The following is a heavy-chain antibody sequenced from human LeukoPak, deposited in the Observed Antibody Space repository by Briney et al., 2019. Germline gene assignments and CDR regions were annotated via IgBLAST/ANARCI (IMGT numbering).Heavy chain of an antibody. CDR1: GYTFTCYY. D-gene: IGHD2-2*01. Sequence: ASVTVPCKGSGYTFTCYYLHWGRQGPAQGLGWVGIINPSGGSTSYAQKFQGRITMTRETSTSTVYMELSSLRSEDTAVYYCARVVTPRYCSTTSCYWKGWFDPWGQGTLVTVSS. V-gene: IGHV1-46*01. J-gene: IGHJ5*02. CDR3: ARVVTPRYCSTTSCYWKGWFDP. CDR2: INPSGGST.